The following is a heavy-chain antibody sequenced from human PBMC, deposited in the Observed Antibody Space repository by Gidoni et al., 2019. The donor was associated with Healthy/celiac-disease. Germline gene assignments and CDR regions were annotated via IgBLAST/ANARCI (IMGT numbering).Heavy chain of an antibody. CDR1: GFTFSSYS. CDR2: ISSSSSYI. J-gene: IGHJ4*02. Sequence: EVQLVESGGGLVKPGGSLSLSCAASGFTFSSYSMNWVRQAPGKGLEWVSSISSSSSYIYYADSVKGRFTISRDNAKNSLYLQMNSLRAEDTAVYYCARDRGLALGDYWGQGTLVTVSS. D-gene: IGHD3-16*01. CDR3: ARDRGLALGDY. V-gene: IGHV3-21*01.